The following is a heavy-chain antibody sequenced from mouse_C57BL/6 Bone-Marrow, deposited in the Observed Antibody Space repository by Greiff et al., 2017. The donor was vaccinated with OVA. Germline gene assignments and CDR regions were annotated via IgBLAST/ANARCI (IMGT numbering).Heavy chain of an antibody. Sequence: VKLMESGPGLVAPSQRLSITCTVSGFSLTSYAISWVRQPPGKGLEWLGVIWTGGGTNYNSALKSRLSISKDNSKSQVFLKMNSLQTDDTARYYCARNYHYYGSSYFDYWGQGTTLTVSS. V-gene: IGHV2-9-1*01. J-gene: IGHJ2*01. D-gene: IGHD1-1*01. CDR1: GFSLTSYA. CDR3: ARNYHYYGSSYFDY. CDR2: IWTGGGT.